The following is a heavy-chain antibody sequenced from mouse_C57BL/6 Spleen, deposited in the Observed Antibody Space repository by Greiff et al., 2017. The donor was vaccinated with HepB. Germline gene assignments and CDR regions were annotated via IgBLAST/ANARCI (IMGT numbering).Heavy chain of an antibody. Sequence: VQLQQSGPELVKPGASVKISCKASGYTFTDYYMNWVKQSHGKSLEWIGDINPNNGGTSYNQKFKGKATLTVDKSSSTAYMELRSLTSEDSAVYYCARSPLYCYSSPWYFDVWGTGTTVTVSS. V-gene: IGHV1-26*01. CDR1: GYTFTDYY. D-gene: IGHD1-1*01. CDR3: ARSPLYCYSSPWYFDV. J-gene: IGHJ1*03. CDR2: INPNNGGT.